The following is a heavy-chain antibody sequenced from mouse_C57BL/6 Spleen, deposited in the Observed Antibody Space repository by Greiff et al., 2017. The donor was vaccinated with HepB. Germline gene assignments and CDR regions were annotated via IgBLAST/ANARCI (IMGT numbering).Heavy chain of an antibody. Sequence: VQRVESGAELARPGASVKMSCKASGYTFTSYTMHWVKQRPGQGLEWIGYINPSSGYTKYNQKFKDKATLTADKSSSTAYMQLSSLTSEDSAVYYCARWVYAMDYWGQGTSVTVSS. CDR2: INPSSGYT. J-gene: IGHJ4*01. V-gene: IGHV1-4*01. CDR1: GYTFTSYT. CDR3: ARWVYAMDY.